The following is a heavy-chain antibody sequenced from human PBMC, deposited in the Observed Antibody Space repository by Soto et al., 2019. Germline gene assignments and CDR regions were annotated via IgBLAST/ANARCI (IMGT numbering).Heavy chain of an antibody. D-gene: IGHD4-17*01. CDR2: ISGSGSFI. Sequence: SLRLSCAASGFIFSTYYMNWVRQAPGKGLEWVTSISGSGSFIYYADSVKGRFTISRDNAKKSVDLQMNSLGAEDTAVYYCARDLATVTSPFDYWGQGTLVTVSS. CDR3: ARDLATVTSPFDY. J-gene: IGHJ4*02. V-gene: IGHV3-21*01. CDR1: GFIFSTYY.